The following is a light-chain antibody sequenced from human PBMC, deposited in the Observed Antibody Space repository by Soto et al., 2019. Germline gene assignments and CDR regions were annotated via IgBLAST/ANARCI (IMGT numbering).Light chain of an antibody. V-gene: IGLV3-21*02. Sequence: SYELTQPPSVSVAPGQTARITWGGTDIGDKSVHWYQQKPGQAPLLVVYDDTDRPSGIPERFSGSNSGNTATLTISRVEAGDEADYYCQVWDSSSDHWVFGGGTKLTVL. CDR2: DDT. CDR3: QVWDSSSDHWV. CDR1: DIGDKS. J-gene: IGLJ3*02.